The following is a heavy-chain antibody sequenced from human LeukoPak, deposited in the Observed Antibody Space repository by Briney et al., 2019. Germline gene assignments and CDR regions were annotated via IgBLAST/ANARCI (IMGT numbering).Heavy chain of an antibody. V-gene: IGHV1-69*04. CDR2: IIPILGIA. CDR1: GYTFTGYY. Sequence: SVKVSCKASGYTFTGYYMHWVRHAPGQGLEWMGKIIPILGIANYTQKFQGRVTITADKSTSTAYMELSSLRSEDTAVYYCARDRRESYSYGAHYYYYGMDVWGQGTTITVSS. CDR3: ARDRRESYSYGAHYYYYGMDV. J-gene: IGHJ6*02. D-gene: IGHD5-18*01.